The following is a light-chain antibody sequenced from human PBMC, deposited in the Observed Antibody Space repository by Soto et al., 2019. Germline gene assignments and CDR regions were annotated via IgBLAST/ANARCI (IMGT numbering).Light chain of an antibody. V-gene: IGKV3-11*01. Sequence: EIVLTQSPATLSLSPGERATLSCRASQSVSSYLAWYQQKPGQAPRLLIYDASNRATGISARFSGSGSGTDFTLTISSLEPEGFAVYYCQQRSKWPLTFGQGTRLEIK. CDR3: QQRSKWPLT. CDR2: DAS. J-gene: IGKJ5*01. CDR1: QSVSSY.